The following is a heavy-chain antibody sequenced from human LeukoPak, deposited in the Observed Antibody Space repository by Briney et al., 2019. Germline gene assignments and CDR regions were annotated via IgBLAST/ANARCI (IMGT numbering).Heavy chain of an antibody. CDR2: INSDGSNT. CDR1: GFTFSSYW. V-gene: IGHV3-74*01. J-gene: IGHJ4*02. Sequence: GGSLRLSRAASGFTFSSYWMHWVRQAPGKGLVWVSRINSDGSNTAYADSVKGRFTISRDNSKNTLYLQMNSLRAEDTAVYYCARASEGHFFDYWGQGTLVTVSS. CDR3: ARASEGHFFDY.